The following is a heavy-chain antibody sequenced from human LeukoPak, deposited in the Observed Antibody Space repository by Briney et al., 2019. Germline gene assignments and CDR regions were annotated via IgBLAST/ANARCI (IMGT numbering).Heavy chain of an antibody. Sequence: GGSLRLSRAASGFTFSSYATSWVRQAPGKGLEWVSAISGSGSSTYYADSVKGRFTISRDNSKNTLYLQMNSLRAEDTAVYYCASLDTAKQPLANHWGQGTLVTVSS. CDR1: GFTFSSYA. J-gene: IGHJ5*02. CDR3: ASLDTAKQPLANH. D-gene: IGHD5-18*01. V-gene: IGHV3-23*01. CDR2: ISGSGSST.